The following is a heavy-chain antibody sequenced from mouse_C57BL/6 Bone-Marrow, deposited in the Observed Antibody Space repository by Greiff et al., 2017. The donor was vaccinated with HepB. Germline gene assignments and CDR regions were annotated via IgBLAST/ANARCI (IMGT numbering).Heavy chain of an antibody. Sequence: EVKVVESGPELVKPGASVKIPCKASGYTFTDYNMDWVKQSHGKSLEWIGDINPNNGGTIYNQKFKGKATLTVDKSSSTAYMELRSLTSEDTAVYYCARRIYDYDVYFDYWGQGTTLTVSS. D-gene: IGHD2-4*01. V-gene: IGHV1-18*01. CDR1: GYTFTDYN. J-gene: IGHJ2*01. CDR2: INPNNGGT. CDR3: ARRIYDYDVYFDY.